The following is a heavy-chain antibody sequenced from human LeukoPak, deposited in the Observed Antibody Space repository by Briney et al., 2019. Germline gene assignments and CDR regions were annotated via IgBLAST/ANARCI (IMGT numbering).Heavy chain of an antibody. CDR3: ARALVANDNRGYRHFDY. CDR1: GSTFSRYW. J-gene: IGHJ4*02. V-gene: IGHV3-74*01. D-gene: IGHD3-22*01. Sequence: GQSLRLACAASGSTFSRYWTHCVRQGPGNGLVWVSCLNSDGSTTDHADSVKRRFTNSRDNAENTLYLQMTSLRAEDTAEYFCARALVANDNRGYRHFDYWGQGTLVTVSS. CDR2: LNSDGSTT.